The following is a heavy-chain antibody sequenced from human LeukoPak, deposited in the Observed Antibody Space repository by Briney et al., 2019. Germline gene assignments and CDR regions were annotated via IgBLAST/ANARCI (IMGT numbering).Heavy chain of an antibody. CDR1: GFTFSSYW. CDR2: MNQDGSEK. V-gene: IGHV3-7*04. D-gene: IGHD1-26*01. Sequence: GGSLILSCAASGFTFSSYWMSWVRQAPGKGLEWVANMNQDGSEKFYVDSVKGRFTISRDNARNSLYLQMNSLRAEDTAVYFCARDVSGSYQTSWGPGTLVTVSS. CDR3: ARDVSGSYQTS. J-gene: IGHJ5*02.